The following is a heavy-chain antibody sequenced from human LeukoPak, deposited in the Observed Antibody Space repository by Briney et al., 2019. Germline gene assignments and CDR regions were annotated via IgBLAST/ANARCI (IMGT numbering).Heavy chain of an antibody. V-gene: IGHV1-2*02. D-gene: IGHD2-2*01. CDR2: INPYTGDT. CDR1: GYNFIDAY. CDR3: ARVGCYSSTCFP. Sequence: ASVKVSCKASGYNFIDAYLFWVRQVPGHGLEWMGSINPYTGDTNYAQKFQGRVTLTRDTSITTAYMELSSLMSDDTAVYYCARVGCYSSTCFPWGQGTLVTVSS. J-gene: IGHJ5*02.